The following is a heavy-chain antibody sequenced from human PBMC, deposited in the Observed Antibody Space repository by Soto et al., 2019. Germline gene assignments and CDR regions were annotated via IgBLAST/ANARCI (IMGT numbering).Heavy chain of an antibody. CDR3: AREPSGIAAAGTRLDFFDY. D-gene: IGHD6-13*01. J-gene: IGHJ4*02. CDR2: IYYSGST. CDR1: GGSISSYY. V-gene: IGHV4-59*01. Sequence: SETLSLTCTVSGGSISSYYWSWIRQPPGKGLEWIGYIYYSGSTNYNPSHKSRVTISVDTPKNQFSLKLSSVTAADTAVYYCAREPSGIAAAGTRLDFFDYWGQGTLVTVSS.